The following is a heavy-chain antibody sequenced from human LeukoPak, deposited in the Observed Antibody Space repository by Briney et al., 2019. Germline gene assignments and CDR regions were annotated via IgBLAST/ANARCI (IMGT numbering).Heavy chain of an antibody. Sequence: SETLTLTCTVSGGSITSYYWGWIRQPPGKGLEWIGYIYYSGSTNYNPSLKGRVTISADTSKNQFSLKLSSVTAADTAMYYCARSDYCSGGSCYIDYWGQGTLVTVSS. D-gene: IGHD2-15*01. CDR1: GGSITSYY. J-gene: IGHJ4*02. V-gene: IGHV4-59*08. CDR3: ARSDYCSGGSCYIDY. CDR2: IYYSGST.